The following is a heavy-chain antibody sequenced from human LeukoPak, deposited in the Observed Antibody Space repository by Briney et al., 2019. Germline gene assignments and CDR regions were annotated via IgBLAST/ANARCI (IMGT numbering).Heavy chain of an antibody. V-gene: IGHV3-21*05. CDR1: GFTFSTYS. D-gene: IGHD6-19*01. J-gene: IGHJ4*02. Sequence: GGSLRLSCAASGFTFSTYSMNWVRQAPGKGLEWVSYISGSGSHTLYADSVKGRFTISRDNAKNSLYLQMNSLRAEDTAVYYCATKVAGTSHFSYWGQGTLVTVSS. CDR3: ATKVAGTSHFSY. CDR2: ISGSGSHT.